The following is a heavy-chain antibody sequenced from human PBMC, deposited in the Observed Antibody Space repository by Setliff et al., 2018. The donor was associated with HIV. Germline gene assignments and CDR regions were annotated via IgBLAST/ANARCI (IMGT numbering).Heavy chain of an antibody. V-gene: IGHV5-51*01. J-gene: IGHJ3*02. CDR1: FTSYW. CDR3: ARQSYCXSTSCYHDAFDI. D-gene: IGHD2-2*01. CDR2: IYPGDSDT. Sequence: FTSYWMXWVRQMPGKXXEWMGIIYPGDSDTRYSPSFQGQVTISADKSISIAYLQWSSLKASDTAMYYCARQSYCXSTSCYHDAFDIWGQGTMVTVSS.